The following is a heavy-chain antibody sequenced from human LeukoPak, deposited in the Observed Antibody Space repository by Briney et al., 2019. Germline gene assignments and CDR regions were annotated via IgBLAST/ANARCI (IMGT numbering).Heavy chain of an antibody. V-gene: IGHV3-23*01. Sequence: GGSLRLSCAASGFTFSSYDMSWVRQAPGKGLEWVSGISGSGGSTYHADSVKGRFTISRDNSKNTMYLQMNSLRAEDTAVYYCAKDPYFDSGSWGQGTLVTVSS. D-gene: IGHD3-10*01. CDR2: ISGSGGST. J-gene: IGHJ5*02. CDR1: GFTFSSYD. CDR3: AKDPYFDSGS.